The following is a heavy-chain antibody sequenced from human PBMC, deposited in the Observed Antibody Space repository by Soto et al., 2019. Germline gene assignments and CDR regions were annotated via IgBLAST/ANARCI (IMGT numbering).Heavy chain of an antibody. J-gene: IGHJ4*02. CDR2: IYPGGVNT. CDR1: GYSFTSHY. Sequence: GASVKVSCKAIGYSFTSHYMHWVRQAPGQGLEWMGTIYPGGVNTGYAQKFQGRVTMTRNTSISTAYMELSSLRSEDTAVYYCARGWYGVGGRRLRYCSGGSCPYYFDYWGQGTPVTVSS. CDR3: ARGWYGVGGRRLRYCSGGSCPYYFDY. V-gene: IGHV1-46*01. D-gene: IGHD2-15*01.